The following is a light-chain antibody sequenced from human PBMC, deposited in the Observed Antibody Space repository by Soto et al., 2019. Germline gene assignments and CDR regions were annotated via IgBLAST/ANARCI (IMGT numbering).Light chain of an antibody. Sequence: DIVMTQSPDSLAVSLGERATINCKSSQSVLYSSNNKNYLTWYQQKPGQPPKLLIYWASTRESGVPDRFSGSGSGTDFTLTIGSLQAEDLAVYYCQQYYSTPLTFGQGTKVEIK. V-gene: IGKV4-1*01. J-gene: IGKJ1*01. CDR1: QSVLYSSNNKNY. CDR2: WAS. CDR3: QQYYSTPLT.